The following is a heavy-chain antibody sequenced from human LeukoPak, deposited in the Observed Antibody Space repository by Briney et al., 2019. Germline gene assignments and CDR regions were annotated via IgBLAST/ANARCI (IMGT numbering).Heavy chain of an antibody. CDR3: ARTGYDYVWGSYRENFDY. D-gene: IGHD3-16*02. Sequence: ASVKVSCKASGYTFTSYAMHWVRQAPGQRLEWMGWINAGNGNTKYSQKFQGRVTITRDTSASTAYMELSSLRSEDTAVYYCARTGYDYVWGSYRENFDYWGQGTLVTVSS. CDR2: INAGNGNT. J-gene: IGHJ4*02. CDR1: GYTFTSYA. V-gene: IGHV1-3*01.